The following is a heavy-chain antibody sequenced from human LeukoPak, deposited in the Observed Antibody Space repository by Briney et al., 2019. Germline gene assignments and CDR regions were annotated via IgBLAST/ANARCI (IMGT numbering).Heavy chain of an antibody. V-gene: IGHV3-48*03. CDR2: ISSSGSTI. D-gene: IGHD3-22*01. Sequence: GGSLRLSCAASGFTFSSYEMNWVRQAPGKGLEWVSYISSSGSTIYYADSVKGRFTISRDNSKNTLYLQMNSLRAEDTAVYYCARDLLMYYYDSSGYYLDYWGQGTLVTVSS. CDR3: ARDLLMYYYDSSGYYLDY. J-gene: IGHJ4*02. CDR1: GFTFSSYE.